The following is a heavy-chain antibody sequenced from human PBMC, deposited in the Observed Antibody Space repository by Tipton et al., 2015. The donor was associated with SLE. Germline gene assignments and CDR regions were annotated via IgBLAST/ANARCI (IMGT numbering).Heavy chain of an antibody. D-gene: IGHD1-26*01. CDR2: IYYSGST. J-gene: IGHJ6*03. CDR3: ARGMGWNYYYMDV. V-gene: IGHV4-31*03. Sequence: TLSLTCTVSGGSISSSSYYWSWIRQHPGKGLEWIGYIYYSGSTYYNPSLKSRVTISVDTSKNQFSLKLSSVTAADTAVYYCARGMGWNYYYMDVWGKGTTVTVSS. CDR1: GGSISSSSYY.